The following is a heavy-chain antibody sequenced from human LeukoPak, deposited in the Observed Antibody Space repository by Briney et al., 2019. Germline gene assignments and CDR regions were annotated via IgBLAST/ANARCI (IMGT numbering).Heavy chain of an antibody. CDR2: ISGSGGSS. J-gene: IGHJ6*02. V-gene: IGHV3-23*01. Sequence: GGSLRLSCAASGFIFHNHALSWVRQAPGKGLEWVSSISGSGGSSYHADSVKGRLTISRDNSKNTLYLQMNSLRAEDTAVYYCAKAPSTHAQYYYYYPMDVWGQGTTVTVSS. CDR3: AKAPSTHAQYYYYYPMDV. CDR1: GFIFHNHA. D-gene: IGHD2/OR15-2a*01.